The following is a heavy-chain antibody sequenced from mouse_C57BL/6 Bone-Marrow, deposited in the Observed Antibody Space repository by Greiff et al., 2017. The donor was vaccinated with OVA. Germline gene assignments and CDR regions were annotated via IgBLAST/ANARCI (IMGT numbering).Heavy chain of an antibody. V-gene: IGHV5-16*01. D-gene: IGHD1-3*01. Sequence: EVQLQESEGGLVQPGSSMKLSCTASGFTFSDYYMAWVRQVPEKGLEWVANINYDGSSTYYLDSLKSRFIISRDNAKNILYLQMSSLKSEDTATYYCAREGSGRGYFDYWGQGTTLTVSS. CDR1: GFTFSDYY. CDR3: AREGSGRGYFDY. J-gene: IGHJ2*01. CDR2: INYDGSST.